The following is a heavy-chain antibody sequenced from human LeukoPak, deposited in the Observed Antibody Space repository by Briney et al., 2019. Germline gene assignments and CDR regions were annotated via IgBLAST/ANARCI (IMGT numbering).Heavy chain of an antibody. J-gene: IGHJ4*02. Sequence: PGESLKISCKGSGYSFTFYWIGWVRQMPGKGLAWMGTIYPGDSDTRYSPSFQGQVTISADKSTSTAYLQWNTLKASDTAMYYCARQDGSGIYYFDYWGQGTLVTVSS. CDR1: GYSFTFYW. CDR2: IYPGDSDT. CDR3: ARQDGSGIYYFDY. D-gene: IGHD3-10*01. V-gene: IGHV5-51*01.